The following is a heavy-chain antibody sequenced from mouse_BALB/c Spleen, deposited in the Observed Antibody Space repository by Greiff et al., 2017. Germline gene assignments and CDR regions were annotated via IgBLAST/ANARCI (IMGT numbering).Heavy chain of an antibody. CDR3: ANLYYDYDDFAY. CDR1: GYTFTSYW. D-gene: IGHD2-4*01. CDR2: INPSNGRT. J-gene: IGHJ3*01. V-gene: IGHV1S81*02. Sequence: QVQLQQPGAELVKPGASVKLSCKASGYTFTSYWMHWVKQRPGQGLEWIGEINPSNGRTNYNEKFKSKATLTVDKSSSTAYMQLSSLTSEDSAVYYCANLYYDYDDFAYWGQGTLVTVSA.